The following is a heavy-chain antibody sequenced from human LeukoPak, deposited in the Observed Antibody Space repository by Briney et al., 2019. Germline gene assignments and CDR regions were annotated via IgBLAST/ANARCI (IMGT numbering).Heavy chain of an antibody. D-gene: IGHD3-10*01. J-gene: IGHJ4*02. CDR3: ARHEWFGSFDY. V-gene: IGHV4-34*01. CDR1: GGSFSGYY. CDR2: INHSGST. Sequence: SETLSLTCAVYGGSFSGYYWSWIRQPPGKGLEWIGEINHSGSTNYNPSLKSRVTISVDTSKNQFSLKLSSVTAADTAVYYCARHEWFGSFDYWGQGTLVTVSS.